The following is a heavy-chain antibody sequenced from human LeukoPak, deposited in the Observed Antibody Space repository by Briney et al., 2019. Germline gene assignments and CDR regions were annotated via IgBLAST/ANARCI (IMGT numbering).Heavy chain of an antibody. CDR1: GFTFSSYS. J-gene: IGHJ4*02. CDR3: ARTSGDDDFWSGYHSDY. Sequence: PGGSLRLSCAASGFTFSSYSMNWVRQAPGKGLEWVSSISSSSSYIYYADSVKGRFTISRDNAKNSLYLQMNSLRAEDTALYYCARTSGDDDFWSGYHSDYWGQGTLVTVSS. D-gene: IGHD3-3*01. V-gene: IGHV3-21*01. CDR2: ISSSSSYI.